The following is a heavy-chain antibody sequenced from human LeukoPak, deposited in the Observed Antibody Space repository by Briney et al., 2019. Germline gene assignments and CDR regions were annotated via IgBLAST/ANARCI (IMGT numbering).Heavy chain of an antibody. J-gene: IGHJ4*02. CDR3: AKGKVSGSGGAFDY. V-gene: IGHV3-23*01. CDR2: ISGSGGTT. Sequence: GGSLRLSCAASGFTFSTYVMSWVRQAPGKGLQWVSAISGSGGTTYYADSVKGRFTISRDNSKNTLYLQMNSLRADDTALYHCAKGKVSGSGGAFDYWGQGTLVTVSS. D-gene: IGHD3-10*01. CDR1: GFTFSTYV.